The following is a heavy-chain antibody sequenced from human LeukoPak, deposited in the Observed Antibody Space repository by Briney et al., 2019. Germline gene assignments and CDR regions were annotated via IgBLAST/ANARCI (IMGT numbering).Heavy chain of an antibody. CDR2: IYSGGST. CDR1: GFTVSSNY. D-gene: IGHD3-22*01. Sequence: GGSLRLSCAASGFTVSSNYMSWVRQAPGKGLEWVSVIYSGGSTYYADSVKGRFTISRDNSKNTLYLQMNSLRAEDTAVYYCATDSSGYYYPFDYWGQGTLVTVSS. J-gene: IGHJ4*02. CDR3: ATDSSGYYYPFDY. V-gene: IGHV3-53*01.